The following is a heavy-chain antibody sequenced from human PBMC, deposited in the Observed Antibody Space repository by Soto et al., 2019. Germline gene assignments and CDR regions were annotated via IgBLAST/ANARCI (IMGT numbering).Heavy chain of an antibody. J-gene: IGHJ5*02. CDR1: GGSISSGGYY. CDR2: IYYSGST. V-gene: IGHV4-30-4*01. D-gene: IGHD6-6*01. CDR3: ARERPDRARLDP. Sequence: SETLSLTCAVSGGSISSGGYYWSWIRQPPGKGLEWIGYIYYSGSTYYNPSLKSRVTISVDTSKNQFSLKLSSVTAADTAVYYCARERPDRARLDPCGQGTLVTVSS.